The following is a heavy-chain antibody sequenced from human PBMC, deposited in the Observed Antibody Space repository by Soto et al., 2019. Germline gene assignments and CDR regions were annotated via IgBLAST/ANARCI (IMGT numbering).Heavy chain of an antibody. J-gene: IGHJ4*02. CDR2: ISYDGSNT. D-gene: IGHD1-26*01. Sequence: QVQLVESGGGVVQPGRSLRLSCVASGFTFSSYGMHWVRQAPGKGLEWVAIISYDGSNTYYADSVKGRFTISRDNSKNTLYLQMNSLRAEDTSVYYCAKEGGLSGSYYISSSSYFAYWGQGTLVTVSS. CDR3: AKEGGLSGSYYISSSSYFAY. V-gene: IGHV3-30*18. CDR1: GFTFSSYG.